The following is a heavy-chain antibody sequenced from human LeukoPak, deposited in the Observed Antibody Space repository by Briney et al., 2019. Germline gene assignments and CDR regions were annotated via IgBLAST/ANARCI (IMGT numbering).Heavy chain of an antibody. Sequence: GASVKVPCKASGYTFTSYAMNWVRQAPGQGLEWMGWINTNTGNPTYAQGFTGRFVFSLDTPVSTAYLQISSLKAEDTAVYYCARGIDSSGYCSYWGQGTLVTVSS. D-gene: IGHD3-22*01. CDR2: INTNTGNP. J-gene: IGHJ4*02. V-gene: IGHV7-4-1*02. CDR3: ARGIDSSGYCSY. CDR1: GYTFTSYA.